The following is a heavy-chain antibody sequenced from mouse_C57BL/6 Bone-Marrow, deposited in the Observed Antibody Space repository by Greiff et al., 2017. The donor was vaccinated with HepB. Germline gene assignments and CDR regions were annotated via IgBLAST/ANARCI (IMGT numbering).Heavy chain of an antibody. V-gene: IGHV14-4*01. CDR1: GFNIKDDY. CDR3: TTIYYVFAY. CDR2: IDPENGDT. J-gene: IGHJ3*01. Sequence: DVKLQESGAELVRPGASVKLSCTASGFNIKDDYMHWVKQRPEQGLEWIGWIDPENGDTEYASKFQGKATITADTSSNTAYLQLSSLTSEDTAVYYCTTIYYVFAYWGQGTLVTVSA. D-gene: IGHD2-1*01.